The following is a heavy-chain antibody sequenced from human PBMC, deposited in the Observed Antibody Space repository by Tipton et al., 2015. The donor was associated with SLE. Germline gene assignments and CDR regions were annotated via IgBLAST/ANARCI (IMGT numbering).Heavy chain of an antibody. CDR2: IYHSGTA. J-gene: IGHJ5*02. V-gene: IGHV4-38-2*01. Sequence: LRLSCAASGFTFSSYWMSWVRQAPGKGLEWIGSIYHSGTAYYNPSLKSRVTISVDTSKNQISLKLSSVTAADTAVYYCARYPESNYHWFGPWGQGALVTVSS. CDR1: GFTFSSYW. CDR3: ARYPESNYHWFGP. D-gene: IGHD4-11*01.